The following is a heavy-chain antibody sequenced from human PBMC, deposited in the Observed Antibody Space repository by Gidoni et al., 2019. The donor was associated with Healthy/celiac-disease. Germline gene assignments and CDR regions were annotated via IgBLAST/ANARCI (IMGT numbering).Heavy chain of an antibody. V-gene: IGHV4-34*01. D-gene: IGHD6-6*01. CDR1: GGSFSGYY. Sequence: QVQLQQWGAGLLKPSETLSLTCAVYGGSFSGYYWSWIRQPPGKGLEWIGEINQSGSTNYNPALKSPGTISVDKSKNQFSLKLSSVTAADTAVYYCARGRDSSSSIALDYWGQGTLVTVSS. CDR2: INQSGST. J-gene: IGHJ4*02. CDR3: ARGRDSSSSIALDY.